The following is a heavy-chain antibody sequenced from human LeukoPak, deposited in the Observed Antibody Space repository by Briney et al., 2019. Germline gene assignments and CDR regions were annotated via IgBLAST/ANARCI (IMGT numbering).Heavy chain of an antibody. V-gene: IGHV4-61*02. Sequence: SETLSLTCTVSGGSISSGGYYWSWIRQPAGKGLEWIGRIYTSGSTNYNPSLKSRVTISVDTSKNQFSLKLSSVTAADTAVYYCARDSEQQLVLREEVAFDIWGQGTMVTVSS. CDR2: IYTSGST. CDR3: ARDSEQQLVLREEVAFDI. CDR1: GGSISSGGYY. J-gene: IGHJ3*02. D-gene: IGHD6-13*01.